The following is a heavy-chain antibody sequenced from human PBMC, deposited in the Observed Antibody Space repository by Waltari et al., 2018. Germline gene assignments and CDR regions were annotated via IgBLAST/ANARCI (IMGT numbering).Heavy chain of an antibody. CDR3: ARIGYSSSSNDY. D-gene: IGHD6-6*01. CDR2: IKEDESQI. J-gene: IGHJ4*02. Sequence: EVQLVESGGGLVQPGGSLRLSCAASGFRFSSYWMTWVRQAPGKGLEWVANIKEDESQIFYLDSVKGRFIISRDNAKNSLYLQMNSLRAEDTAVYYCARIGYSSSSNDYWGQGTLVTVSS. CDR1: GFRFSSYW. V-gene: IGHV3-7*01.